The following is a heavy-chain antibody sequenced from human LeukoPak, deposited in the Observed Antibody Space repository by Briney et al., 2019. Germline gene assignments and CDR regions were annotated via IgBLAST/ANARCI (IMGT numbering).Heavy chain of an antibody. CDR3: ARGNRGDWFDP. Sequence: PSETLSLTCTVSGGSISSSSYYWGWIRQPPGKGLEWIGSIYYSGSTYYNPSLKSRVTISVDTSKNQFSLKLSSVTAADTAVYYCARGNRGDWFDPWGQGTLVTVSS. J-gene: IGHJ5*02. CDR1: GGSISSSSYY. V-gene: IGHV4-39*01. D-gene: IGHD3-10*01. CDR2: IYYSGST.